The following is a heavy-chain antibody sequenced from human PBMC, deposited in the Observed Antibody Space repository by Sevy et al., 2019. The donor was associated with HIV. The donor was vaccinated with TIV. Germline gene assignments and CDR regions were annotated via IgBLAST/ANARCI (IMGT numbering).Heavy chain of an antibody. CDR3: ARVRITYYYDSSGSPLDY. CDR1: GFTFDDYG. CDR2: INWNGGST. Sequence: GVSLRLSCAASGFTFDDYGMSWVRQAPGKGLEWVSGINWNGGSTGYADSVKGRFTISRDNAKNSLYLQMNSLRAEDTALYYCARVRITYYYDSSGSPLDYWGQGTLVTVSS. J-gene: IGHJ4*02. V-gene: IGHV3-20*04. D-gene: IGHD3-22*01.